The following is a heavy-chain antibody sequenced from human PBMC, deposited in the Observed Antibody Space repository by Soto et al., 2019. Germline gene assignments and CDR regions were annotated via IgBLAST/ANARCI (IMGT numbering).Heavy chain of an antibody. CDR3: SYGSGSYYKGEDAFDI. J-gene: IGHJ3*02. Sequence: EVQLVESGGGLIQPGGSLRLSCAASGFTVSSHYMSWVRQAPGKGLEWVSVIYSGGSTYYADSVKGRFTISRDNSKNTLYLQMNSLRAEDTAVYYCSYGSGSYYKGEDAFDIWGQGTMVTVSS. CDR1: GFTVSSHY. CDR2: IYSGGST. D-gene: IGHD3-10*01. V-gene: IGHV3-53*01.